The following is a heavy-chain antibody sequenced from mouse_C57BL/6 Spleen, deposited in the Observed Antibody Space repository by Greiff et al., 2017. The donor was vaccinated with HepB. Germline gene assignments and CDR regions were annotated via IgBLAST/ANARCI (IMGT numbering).Heavy chain of an antibody. J-gene: IGHJ3*01. Sequence: VQLQESGAELARPGASVKMSCKASGYTFTSYTMHWVKQRPGQGLEWIGYINPSSGYTKYNQKFKDKATLTAGKSSSTAYMQLSSLTSEDSAVYYCARSGAHSPWFAYWGQGTLVTVSA. CDR2: INPSSGYT. CDR1: GYTFTSYT. V-gene: IGHV1-4*01. D-gene: IGHD1-3*01. CDR3: ARSGAHSPWFAY.